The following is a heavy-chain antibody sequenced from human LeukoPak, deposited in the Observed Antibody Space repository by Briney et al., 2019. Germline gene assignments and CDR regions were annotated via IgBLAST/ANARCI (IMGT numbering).Heavy chain of an antibody. Sequence: SETLSLTCTVSGGSISSGGYYWSWIRQHPGKGLEWIGYIYYSGSTYYNPSLKSRVTISVDTSKNQFSLKLSSVTAADTAVYYCARGASDYGDLNLDFDYWGQGTLVTVSS. CDR2: IYYSGST. V-gene: IGHV4-31*03. CDR1: GGSISSGGYY. D-gene: IGHD4-17*01. CDR3: ARGASDYGDLNLDFDY. J-gene: IGHJ4*02.